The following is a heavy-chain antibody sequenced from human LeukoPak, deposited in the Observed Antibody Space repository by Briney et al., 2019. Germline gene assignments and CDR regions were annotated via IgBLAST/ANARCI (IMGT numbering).Heavy chain of an antibody. Sequence: AGGSLRLSCAASGFTVSSNYMSWVRQAPGKGLEWGSIIYGGDTTYYADSVKGRFTISRDNSKNTVYLQMNSLRVEDTAVYYCARDTGFCDNTSCQDSWGQGTLVTVSS. CDR2: IYGGDTT. J-gene: IGHJ4*02. D-gene: IGHD2-2*01. CDR3: ARDTGFCDNTSCQDS. CDR1: GFTVSSNY. V-gene: IGHV3-66*01.